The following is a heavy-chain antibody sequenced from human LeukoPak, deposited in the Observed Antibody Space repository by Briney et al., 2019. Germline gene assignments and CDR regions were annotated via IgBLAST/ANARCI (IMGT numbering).Heavy chain of an antibody. CDR3: AREAGAYYDILTGYSIYFDY. J-gene: IGHJ4*02. CDR1: GFTFSTYW. Sequence: GGSLRLSCADSGFTFSTYWMHWVRQAPGKGLVWVSRINSDGSSTNYADSVRGRFSISRDNAKNSLYLQMNSLRAEDTALYYCAREAGAYYDILTGYSIYFDYWGQGTLVTVSS. D-gene: IGHD3-9*01. CDR2: INSDGSST. V-gene: IGHV3-74*01.